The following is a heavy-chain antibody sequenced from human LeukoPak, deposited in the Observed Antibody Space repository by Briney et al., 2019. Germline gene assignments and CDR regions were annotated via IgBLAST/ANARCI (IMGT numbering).Heavy chain of an antibody. CDR3: ARSMWELQAFDI. CDR2: INPNSGGT. D-gene: IGHD1-26*01. V-gene: IGHV1-2*04. Sequence: ASVKVSCKASGYTFTRYYIHWGRQAPGQGLEWMGWINPNSGGTNYAQKFQGWVTMTRDTSISTAYMELSRLRSDDTAVYYCARSMWELQAFDIWGQGTMVTVSS. J-gene: IGHJ3*02. CDR1: GYTFTRYY.